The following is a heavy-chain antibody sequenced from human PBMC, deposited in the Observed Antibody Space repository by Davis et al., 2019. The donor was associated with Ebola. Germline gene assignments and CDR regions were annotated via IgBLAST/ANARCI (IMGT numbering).Heavy chain of an antibody. J-gene: IGHJ5*02. CDR1: GGTFSSYA. D-gene: IGHD3-10*01. Sequence: SVKVSCKASGGTFSSYAISWVRQAPGQGLEWMGGIIPIFGTANYAQKFQGRVTITADKSTSTTYMELSSLRSEDTAVYYCARDGRFRDRSWFDPWGQGILVTVSS. V-gene: IGHV1-69*06. CDR2: IIPIFGTA. CDR3: ARDGRFRDRSWFDP.